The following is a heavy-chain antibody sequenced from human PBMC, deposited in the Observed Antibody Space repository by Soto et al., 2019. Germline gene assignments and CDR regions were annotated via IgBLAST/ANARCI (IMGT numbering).Heavy chain of an antibody. Sequence: QTLSLTCAISGDSVSSNSAAWNWIRQSPSRGLEWLGRTYYRSKWYNDYAVSVKSRITINPDTSKNQFSLQLNSVTPEDTAVYYCARDPSPTYCSSTSCYEDEAWFDPWGQGTLVTVSS. D-gene: IGHD2-2*01. J-gene: IGHJ5*02. V-gene: IGHV6-1*01. CDR2: TYYRSKWYN. CDR1: GDSVSSNSAA. CDR3: ARDPSPTYCSSTSCYEDEAWFDP.